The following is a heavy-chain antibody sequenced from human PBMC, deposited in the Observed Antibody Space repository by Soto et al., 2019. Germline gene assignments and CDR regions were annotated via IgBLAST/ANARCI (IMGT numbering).Heavy chain of an antibody. D-gene: IGHD2-15*01. J-gene: IGHJ4*02. CDR1: GFTFSSYG. Sequence: QVQLEESGGGVVQPGRSLRLSCAASGFTFSSYGMHWVRQAPGKGLEWVAVIWYDGSNKYYADSVKGRFTISRDNSKNTLYLQMNSLRAEDTAVYYCAREAVVAAPADYWGQGTLVTVSS. CDR2: IWYDGSNK. V-gene: IGHV3-33*01. CDR3: AREAVVAAPADY.